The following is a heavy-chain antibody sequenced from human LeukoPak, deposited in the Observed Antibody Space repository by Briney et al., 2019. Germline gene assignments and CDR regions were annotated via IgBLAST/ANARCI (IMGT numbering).Heavy chain of an antibody. D-gene: IGHD4-23*01. CDR3: ARDTLEYSNSPDALDI. CDR1: GGSISRSSYY. CDR2: IYYSGST. Sequence: SETLSLTCTVSGGSISRSSYYWGWIRQPPGKGLEWIGSIYYSGSTYYNPSLKSRVTISGDTSKNQFPLKLSSVTAADTAIYYCARDTLEYSNSPDALDIWGQGTMVTVSS. J-gene: IGHJ3*02. V-gene: IGHV4-39*02.